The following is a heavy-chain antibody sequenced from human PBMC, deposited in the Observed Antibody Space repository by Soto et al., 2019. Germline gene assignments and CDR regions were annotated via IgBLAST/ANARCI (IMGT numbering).Heavy chain of an antibody. J-gene: IGHJ5*02. CDR1: GFTFSSSG. D-gene: IGHD1-1*01. Sequence: QIQLVQFGPEVKKPGTPVKVSCKASGFTFSSSGIHWVRQARGQRLEWIGRIVVGSGNTSYAQKFEERVTITRDESTNTAYMELTSLRSEDTAVYYCAEDVAPTEAYNWFVPWGQGSLVTVSS. V-gene: IGHV1-58*02. CDR2: IVVGSGNT. CDR3: AEDVAPTEAYNWFVP.